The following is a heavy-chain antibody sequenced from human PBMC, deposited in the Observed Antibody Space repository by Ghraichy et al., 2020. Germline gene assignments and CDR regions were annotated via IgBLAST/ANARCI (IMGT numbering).Heavy chain of an antibody. D-gene: IGHD2-21*02. CDR3: ARHSGDYDSGAFDI. CDR2: IYYSGST. J-gene: IGHJ3*02. CDR1: GGSISSSSYY. V-gene: IGHV4-39*01. Sequence: SETPSLTCTVSGGSISSSSYYWGWIRQPPGKGLEWIGSIYYSGSTYYNPSLKSRVTIFVDTSKNQFSLKLSSVTAADTAVFYCARHSGDYDSGAFDIWGQGTMVTVSS.